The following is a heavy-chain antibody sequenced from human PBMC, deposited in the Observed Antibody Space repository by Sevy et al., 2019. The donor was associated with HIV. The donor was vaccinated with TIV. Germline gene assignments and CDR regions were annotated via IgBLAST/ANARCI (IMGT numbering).Heavy chain of an antibody. CDR1: GFTFDDYA. V-gene: IGHV3-9*01. Sequence: GGSLRLSCAASGFTFDDYAMHWVRQAPGKGLEWVSGISWNSASIDYADSVKGRFNISRDNAKSSLYLQMKSLRAEDTALYYCARDRHDGYCTNGVCFNFDNWGQGTLVTVSS. D-gene: IGHD2-8*01. CDR3: ARDRHDGYCTNGVCFNFDN. CDR2: ISWNSASI. J-gene: IGHJ4*01.